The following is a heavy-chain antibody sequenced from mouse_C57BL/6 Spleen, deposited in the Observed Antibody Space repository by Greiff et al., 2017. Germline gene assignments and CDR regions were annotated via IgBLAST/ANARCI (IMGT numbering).Heavy chain of an antibody. D-gene: IGHD4-1*01. V-gene: IGHV5-17*01. CDR1: GFTFSDYG. CDR2: ISSGSSTI. CDR3: ASAYWSYYFDY. Sequence: EVQLQESGGGLVKPGGSLKLSCAASGFTFSDYGMHWVRQAPEKGLEWVAYISSGSSTIYYADTVKGRFTISRDNAKNTLYLQMTSLRSEDTAMYYCASAYWSYYFDYWGQGTTLTVSS. J-gene: IGHJ2*01.